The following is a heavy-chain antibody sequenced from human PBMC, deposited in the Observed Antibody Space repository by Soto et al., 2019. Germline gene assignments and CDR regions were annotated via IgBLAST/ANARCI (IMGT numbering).Heavy chain of an antibody. V-gene: IGHV3-30*15. D-gene: IGHD1-1*01. J-gene: IGHJ6*02. CDR3: ARVTPGNNLYYFSGLDV. Sequence: QVHLLESGGGVVQPGKSLRLSCVASGFSFDTYAIHWVRQAPGKGLQWVALISYEGSNTYYADSVRSRFTISRDNSKNTLDLQMSTLRPEDSGVYYCARVTPGNNLYYFSGLDVWGQGTSVTVSS. CDR1: GFSFDTYA. CDR2: ISYEGSNT.